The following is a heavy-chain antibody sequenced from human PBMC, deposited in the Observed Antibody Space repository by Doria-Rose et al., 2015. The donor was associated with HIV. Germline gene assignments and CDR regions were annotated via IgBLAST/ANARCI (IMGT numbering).Heavy chain of an antibody. J-gene: IGHJ4*02. D-gene: IGHD6-13*01. CDR2: ILSDDER. CDR3: ARIKSSRWYHKYYFDF. V-gene: IGHV2-26*01. CDR1: GVSLSSPGMG. Sequence: QESGPVPVKPTETLTLTCTVSGVSLSSPGMGVSWIRQPPGKALEWLANILSDDERSYKTSLKSRLTISRGISKRQVVLTMTDMDPVDTATYYCARIKSSRWYHKYYFDFWGQGTLVIVSA.